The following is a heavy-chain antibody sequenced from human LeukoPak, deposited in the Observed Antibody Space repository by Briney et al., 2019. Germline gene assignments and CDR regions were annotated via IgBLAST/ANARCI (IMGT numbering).Heavy chain of an antibody. V-gene: IGHV1-58*01. Sequence: SVKVSCKASVFTFTSSAVQWVRQARGQRLEWIGWIVVGSGNTNYAQKFQERVTITRDMSTSTAYMELSSLRSEDTAVYYCAADLLPSIYYYGLYWGQGTLVTVTS. J-gene: IGHJ4*02. CDR2: IVVGSGNT. CDR1: VFTFTSSA. D-gene: IGHD3-10*01. CDR3: AADLLPSIYYYGLY.